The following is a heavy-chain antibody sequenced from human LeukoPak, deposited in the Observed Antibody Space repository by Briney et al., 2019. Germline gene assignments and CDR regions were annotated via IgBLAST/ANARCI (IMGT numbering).Heavy chain of an antibody. CDR3: ARVMRGSSGYYAVDY. D-gene: IGHD3-22*01. V-gene: IGHV4-34*01. Sequence: PSETLSLTCAVYGGSFSGYYWSWIRQPPGKGLEWIEEINHSGSTNYNPSLKSRVTISVDTSKNQFSLKLSSVTAADTAVYYCARVMRGSSGYYAVDYWGQGTLVTVSS. CDR1: GGSFSGYY. J-gene: IGHJ4*02. CDR2: INHSGST.